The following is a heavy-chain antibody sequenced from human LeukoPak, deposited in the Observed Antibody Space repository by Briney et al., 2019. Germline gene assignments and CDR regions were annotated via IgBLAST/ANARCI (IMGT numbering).Heavy chain of an antibody. V-gene: IGHV4-31*03. Sequence: SQTLSLTCTVSGGSISSGGYYWSWIRQHPGKGLEWIGYIYYSGSTYYNPSLKSRVTISVDTSKNQFSLKLSSVTAADTAVDYCARESNEITGTTDWGQGTLVTVSS. J-gene: IGHJ4*02. CDR1: GGSISSGGYY. D-gene: IGHD1-7*01. CDR3: ARESNEITGTTD. CDR2: IYYSGST.